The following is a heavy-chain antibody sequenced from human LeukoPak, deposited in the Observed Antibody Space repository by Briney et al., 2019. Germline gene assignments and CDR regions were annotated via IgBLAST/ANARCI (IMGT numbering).Heavy chain of an antibody. CDR1: GGSISSGGYY. J-gene: IGHJ4*02. V-gene: IGHV4-30-2*06. CDR2: IYPGGST. CDR3: ARSAYRRGCYYFDF. D-gene: IGHD6-19*01. Sequence: PSETLSLTCSVSGGSISSGGYYWSWIRQSSGKGLEWIGNIYPGGSTYYNPSLKSRVTVSVDRSKNQFSLKLSSVTAADTAVYYCARSAYRRGCYYFDFWGQGTLVTVSS.